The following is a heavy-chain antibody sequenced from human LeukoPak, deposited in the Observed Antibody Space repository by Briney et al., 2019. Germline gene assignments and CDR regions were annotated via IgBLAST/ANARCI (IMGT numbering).Heavy chain of an antibody. CDR3: ARWPDYGLEY. D-gene: IGHD4-17*01. V-gene: IGHV3-66*01. Sequence: GGSLRLSCAVSGLTVSSNYMSWVRQAPGKGLEWVSLIYSGGSTYYADSVKGRFTISRDNSKNTVYLQMNSLRAEDTAVYCCARWPDYGLEYWGQGTLVTVSS. CDR1: GLTVSSNY. CDR2: IYSGGST. J-gene: IGHJ4*02.